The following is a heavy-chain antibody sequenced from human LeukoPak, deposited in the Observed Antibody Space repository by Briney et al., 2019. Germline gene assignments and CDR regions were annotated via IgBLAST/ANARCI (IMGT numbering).Heavy chain of an antibody. CDR1: GGSISSGGYS. D-gene: IGHD1-1*01. CDR3: ARGHTTTNDAFDI. Sequence: SETLSLTYAVSGGSISSGGYSWSWIRQPPGKGLEWIGYIYHSGSTYYNPSLKSRVTISVDRSKNQFSLKLSSVTAADTAVYYCARGHTTTNDAFDIWGQGTMVTVSS. V-gene: IGHV4-30-2*01. CDR2: IYHSGST. J-gene: IGHJ3*02.